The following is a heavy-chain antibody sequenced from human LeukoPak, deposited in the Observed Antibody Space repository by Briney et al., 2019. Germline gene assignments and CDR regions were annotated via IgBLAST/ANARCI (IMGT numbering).Heavy chain of an antibody. V-gene: IGHV1-24*01. Sequence: ASVKVSCKVSGYSLTEISKYCVRQAPGKRLKCLGGFDVEDGDGETFYGEKFEGRLTMTEDTLTDTVYMELSSLTPDVTVVYYCAVGDVYQLLEEWGQGRLVTVYS. J-gene: IGHJ4*02. CDR3: AVGDVYQLLEE. D-gene: IGHD6-19*01. CDR2: FDVEDGDGET. CDR1: GYSLTEIS.